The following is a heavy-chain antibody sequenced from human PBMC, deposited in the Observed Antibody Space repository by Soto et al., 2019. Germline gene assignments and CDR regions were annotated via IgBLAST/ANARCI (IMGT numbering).Heavy chain of an antibody. V-gene: IGHV4-31*03. D-gene: IGHD4-4*01. CDR3: ALTVSYSNYEGWYNWFDP. Sequence: QVQLQESGPGLVKPSQTLSLTCTVSGGSISSGGYYWSWIRQHPGKGLEWIGYIYYSGSTYYNPSLKSRVTISVDXXKXQXXLKLSSVTAADTAVYYCALTVSYSNYEGWYNWFDPWGQGTLVTVSS. CDR1: GGSISSGGYY. J-gene: IGHJ5*02. CDR2: IYYSGST.